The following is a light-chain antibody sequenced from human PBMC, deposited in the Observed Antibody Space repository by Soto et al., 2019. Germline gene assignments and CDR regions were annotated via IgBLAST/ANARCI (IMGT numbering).Light chain of an antibody. V-gene: IGKV1-39*01. CDR1: QIIGRY. Sequence: DIQMTQSPSFLPASVGDRVTITCRASQIIGRYLNWYQLKPGKAPILLIYAASSLRSGVPSRFSGSGSGTDFTFTINSLQPEDFATYYCQQSYRTPWTFGQGTKVEIK. J-gene: IGKJ1*01. CDR2: AAS. CDR3: QQSYRTPWT.